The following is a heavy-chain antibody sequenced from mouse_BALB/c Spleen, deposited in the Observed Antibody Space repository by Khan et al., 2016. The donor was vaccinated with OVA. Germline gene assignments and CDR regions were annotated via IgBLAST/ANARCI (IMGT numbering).Heavy chain of an antibody. CDR1: GFTFSSFG. Sequence: DVQLVESGGGLVQPGGSRKLSCAASGFTFSSFGMHWVRQAPKKGLEWVAYLSSGSSTIYYVDTVKGRFTLSRDSTKNTLFLQMTSVRSEVTAMYYCARSGGNFHWYCDVWGAGTSVTVSS. V-gene: IGHV5-17*02. J-gene: IGHJ1*01. CDR2: LSSGSSTI. D-gene: IGHD2-1*01. CDR3: ARSGGNFHWYCDV.